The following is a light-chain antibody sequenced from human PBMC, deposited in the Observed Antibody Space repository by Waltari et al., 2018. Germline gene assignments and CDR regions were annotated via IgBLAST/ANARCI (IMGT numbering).Light chain of an antibody. CDR1: QSISTN. J-gene: IGKJ5*01. Sequence: EIVMTQSPATLSVSPGERATLSCRASQSISTNLAWYQQKPGQAPRLLIYGASTRATGFPASFSGSGFGTEFTLTISSLRSEDFAVYYCQHYHNWPPITFGQGTRLEIK. V-gene: IGKV3-15*01. CDR3: QHYHNWPPIT. CDR2: GAS.